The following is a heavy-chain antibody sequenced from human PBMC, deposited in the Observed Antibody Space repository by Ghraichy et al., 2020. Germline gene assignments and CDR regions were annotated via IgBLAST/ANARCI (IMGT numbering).Heavy chain of an antibody. D-gene: IGHD6-19*01. CDR3: ASAYSSGWYFYRVGHHPFLY. CDR1: GGTFSSYA. V-gene: IGHV1-69*04. CDR2: IIPILGIA. Sequence: SVKVSCKASGGTFSSYAISWVRQAPGQGLEWMGRIIPILGIANYAQKFQGRVTITADKSTSTAYMELSSLRSEDTAVYYCASAYSSGWYFYRVGHHPFLYWGQGTLVTVSS. J-gene: IGHJ4*02.